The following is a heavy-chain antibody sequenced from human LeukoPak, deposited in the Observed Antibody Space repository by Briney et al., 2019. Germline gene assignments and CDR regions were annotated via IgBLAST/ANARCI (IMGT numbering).Heavy chain of an antibody. CDR2: IRYDGSGK. CDR3: ARAPHVYYYYMDV. V-gene: IGHV3-30*02. J-gene: IGHJ6*03. Sequence: GGSLRLSCAASGFTFSSYGMHWVRQAPGKGLEWVAFIRYDGSGKYYADSVKGRFTISRDNSKNTLYLQMNSLRPEDTAVYYCARAPHVYYYYMDVWGKGTTVTVSS. CDR1: GFTFSSYG.